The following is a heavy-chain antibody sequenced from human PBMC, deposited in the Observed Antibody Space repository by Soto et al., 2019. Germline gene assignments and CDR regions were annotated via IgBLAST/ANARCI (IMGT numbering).Heavy chain of an antibody. J-gene: IGHJ4*02. CDR1: RGSISDSY. CDR3: VKVAGGGLFDY. V-gene: IGHV4-59*08. CDR2: IHYTGST. Sequence: ETLSLTCTVSRGSISDSYWTWIRQPPGKRPEWIGYIHYTGSTSYNPSLRGRVTMSMDSSKNQFSLKLSSVTAADTAVYYCVKVAGGGLFDYWGPGNMVTVSS. D-gene: IGHD6-19*01.